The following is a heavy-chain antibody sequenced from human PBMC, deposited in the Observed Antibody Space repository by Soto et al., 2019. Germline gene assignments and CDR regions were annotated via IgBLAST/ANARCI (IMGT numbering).Heavy chain of an antibody. V-gene: IGHV5-10-1*01. Sequence: PXESLKISCKGSGYSFTSYWISWVRQMPGKGLEGMGRIEPSDSYTNYSPSFQGHVTISADKSISTAYLQWSSLKASDTAMYYCARLRTSSSWYVGVSDNYYYYYGMDVWGQGTTVTVSS. CDR1: GYSFTSYW. CDR2: IEPSDSYT. CDR3: ARLRTSSSWYVGVSDNYYYYYGMDV. J-gene: IGHJ6*02. D-gene: IGHD6-13*01.